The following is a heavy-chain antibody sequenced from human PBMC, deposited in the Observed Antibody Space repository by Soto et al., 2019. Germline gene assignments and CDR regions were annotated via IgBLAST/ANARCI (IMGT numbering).Heavy chain of an antibody. D-gene: IGHD3-3*01. V-gene: IGHV4-34*01. Sequence: SETLSLTCAVYGGSFSGYYWSWIRQPPGKGLEWIGEINHSGSTNYNPSLKSRVTISVDTSKNQFSLKLSSVTAADTAVYYCARGGGYDFWSGQNWFDPWGQGTLVTVSS. J-gene: IGHJ5*02. CDR3: ARGGGYDFWSGQNWFDP. CDR1: GGSFSGYY. CDR2: INHSGST.